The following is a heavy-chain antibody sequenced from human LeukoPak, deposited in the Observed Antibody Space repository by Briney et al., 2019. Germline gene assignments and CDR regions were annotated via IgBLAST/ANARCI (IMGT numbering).Heavy chain of an antibody. CDR2: IIPILGIA. D-gene: IGHD6-13*01. J-gene: IGHJ6*02. Sequence: SVKVSCKASGGTFSSYAISWVRQAPGQGLEWMGGIIPILGIANYAQKFQGRVTITADKSTSTAYMELSSLRSEDTAVYYCARDVWAAADYYYYGMDVWGQGTTVTVSS. V-gene: IGHV1-69*10. CDR3: ARDVWAAADYYYYGMDV. CDR1: GGTFSSYA.